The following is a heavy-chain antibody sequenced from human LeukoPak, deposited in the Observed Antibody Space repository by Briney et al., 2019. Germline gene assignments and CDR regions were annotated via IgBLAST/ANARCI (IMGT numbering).Heavy chain of an antibody. J-gene: IGHJ4*02. CDR1: GGTFSSYA. V-gene: IGHV1-69*06. CDR2: IIPIFGTA. CDR3: ATAVGSGSYYYPYYFDY. D-gene: IGHD1-26*01. Sequence: ASVKVSCKASGGTFSSYAISWVRQAPGQGLEWMGGIIPIFGTANYAQKFQGRVTMTEDTSTDTAYMELSSLRSEDTAVYYCATAVGSGSYYYPYYFDYWGQGTLVTVSS.